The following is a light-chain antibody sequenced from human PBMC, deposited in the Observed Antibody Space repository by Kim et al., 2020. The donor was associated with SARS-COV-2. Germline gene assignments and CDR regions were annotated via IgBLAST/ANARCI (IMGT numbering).Light chain of an antibody. CDR3: AAWDDSLSGYV. Sequence: GKRVTISCSGSSSNIGSNYVYWYQQRPGTAPKLLIYRNNQRPSGVPERFSGSKSGTSASLAISGLRSEDEADYYCAAWDDSLSGYVFGTGTKVTVL. CDR1: SSNIGSNY. J-gene: IGLJ1*01. CDR2: RNN. V-gene: IGLV1-47*01.